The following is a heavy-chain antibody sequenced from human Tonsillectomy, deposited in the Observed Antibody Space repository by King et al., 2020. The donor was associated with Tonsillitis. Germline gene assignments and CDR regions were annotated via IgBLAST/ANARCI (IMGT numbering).Heavy chain of an antibody. CDR3: ARGYYYDSSGYYLDY. CDR1: GGSISSYY. D-gene: IGHD3-22*01. J-gene: IGHJ4*02. Sequence: VQLQESGPGLVKPSETLSLTCTVSGGSISSYYWSWIRQPPGKGLEWIGYIYYSGSTNYNPSLKSRVTISVDTSKNQFSLKLSSVTAADTAVYYCARGYYYDSSGYYLDYWGQGTLVTVSS. V-gene: IGHV4-59*01. CDR2: IYYSGST.